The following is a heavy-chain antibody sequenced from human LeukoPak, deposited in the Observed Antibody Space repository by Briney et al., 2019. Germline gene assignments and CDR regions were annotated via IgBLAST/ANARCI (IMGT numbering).Heavy chain of an antibody. CDR2: ISGSGGST. CDR3: AKDECYDSIRSLDY. D-gene: IGHD3-22*01. J-gene: IGHJ4*02. Sequence: GGSLRLSCAASGFTFSSFWMTWVRQAPGKGLEWVSAISGSGGSTYYADSVKGRFTISRDNSKNRMYLQMNSLRAEDTAVYYCAKDECYDSIRSLDYWGQGTLVTVSS. CDR1: GFTFSSFW. V-gene: IGHV3-23*01.